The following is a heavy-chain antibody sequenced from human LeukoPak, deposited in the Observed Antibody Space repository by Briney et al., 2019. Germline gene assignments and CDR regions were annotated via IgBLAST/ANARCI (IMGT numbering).Heavy chain of an antibody. CDR2: IRYDGSNK. Sequence: PGGSLRLSCAASGFTFSSYGMHWVRQAPGKGLEWVAFIRYDGSNKYYADSVKGRFTISRDNSKNTLYLQMNSLRAEDTAVYYCARGGYDYLDYWGQETLVTVSS. D-gene: IGHD5-12*01. CDR1: GFTFSSYG. CDR3: ARGGYDYLDY. V-gene: IGHV3-30*02. J-gene: IGHJ4*02.